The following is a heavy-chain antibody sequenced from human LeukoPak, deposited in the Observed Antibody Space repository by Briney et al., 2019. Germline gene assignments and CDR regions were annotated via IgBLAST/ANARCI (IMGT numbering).Heavy chain of an antibody. Sequence: GGSLRLSWAASGFTFSSYAMHWVRQAPGKGLEWVAVISYDGSNKYYADSVKGRFTISRDNSKNTLYLQMNSLRAEDTAVYYCARDMTTRGVYYYYGMDVWGKGTTVTVSS. D-gene: IGHD4-17*01. J-gene: IGHJ6*04. CDR2: ISYDGSNK. CDR3: ARDMTTRGVYYYYGMDV. V-gene: IGHV3-30*04. CDR1: GFTFSSYA.